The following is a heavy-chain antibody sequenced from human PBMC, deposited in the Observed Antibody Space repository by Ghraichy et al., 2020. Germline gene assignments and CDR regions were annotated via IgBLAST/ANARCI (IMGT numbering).Heavy chain of an antibody. CDR3: ARRYYYDSSGYYHELDY. Sequence: GESLNISCVASGFTFSSYWMHWVRQGPGKGLVWVSRINSDGSSTSYADSVKGRFTISRDNAKNTLYLQMNSLRAEDTAVYYCARRYYYDSSGYYHELDYWGQGILVTVSS. CDR1: GFTFSSYW. V-gene: IGHV3-74*01. J-gene: IGHJ4*02. D-gene: IGHD3-22*01. CDR2: INSDGSST.